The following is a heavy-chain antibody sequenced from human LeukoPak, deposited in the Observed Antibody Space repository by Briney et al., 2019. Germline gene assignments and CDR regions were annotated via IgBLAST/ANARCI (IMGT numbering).Heavy chain of an antibody. Sequence: SETLSLTCAVYGGSFSSYHWSWIRQPPGEGLEWIGEINHSGSTNYNPSLKSRVTISVDMSKNQFSLKLSSVTAADTAVYYCVRVKLNYYDSSTYAFDIWGQGTMVTVSS. CDR2: INHSGST. D-gene: IGHD3-22*01. V-gene: IGHV4-34*01. J-gene: IGHJ3*02. CDR3: VRVKLNYYDSSTYAFDI. CDR1: GGSFSSYH.